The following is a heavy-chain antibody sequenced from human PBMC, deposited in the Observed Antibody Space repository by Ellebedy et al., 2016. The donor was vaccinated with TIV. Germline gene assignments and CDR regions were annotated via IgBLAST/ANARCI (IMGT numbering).Heavy chain of an antibody. CDR2: INHSGST. CDR1: GGSFSGYY. D-gene: IGHD2-2*01. Sequence: SETLSLXXAVYGGSFSGYYWSWIRQPPGKGLEWIGEINHSGSTNYNPSLKSRVTISVDTSKNQFSLKLSSVTAADTAVYYCARVDDQLLIIDYWGQGTLVTVSS. V-gene: IGHV4-34*09. J-gene: IGHJ4*02. CDR3: ARVDDQLLIIDY.